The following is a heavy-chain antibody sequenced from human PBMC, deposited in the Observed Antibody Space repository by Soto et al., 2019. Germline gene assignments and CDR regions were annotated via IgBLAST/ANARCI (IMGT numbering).Heavy chain of an antibody. CDR3: ARGLEYYGLADY. CDR2: INHSGST. V-gene: IGHV4-34*01. CDR1: GGSFSGYY. Sequence: SETLSLTCAVYGGSFSGYYWSWIRQPPGKGLEWIGEINHSGSTNYNPSLKSRVTISVDTSKNQFSLKLSSVTAADTAVYYCARGLEYYGLADYWGQGTLVTVSS. D-gene: IGHD3-10*01. J-gene: IGHJ4*02.